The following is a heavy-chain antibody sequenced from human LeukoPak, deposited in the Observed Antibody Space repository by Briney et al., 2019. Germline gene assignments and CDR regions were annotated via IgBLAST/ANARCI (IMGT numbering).Heavy chain of an antibody. V-gene: IGHV4-61*02. Sequence: PSETLSLTCTVSGGSISSGSYYWSWIRQPAGKGLEWIGRIYTSGSTNYNPSLKSRVTISVDTSKNQFSLKLSSVTAADTAVYYCARGGYPFTYYYYGMDVWGQGTTVTVSS. D-gene: IGHD3-22*01. CDR3: ARGGYPFTYYYYGMDV. J-gene: IGHJ6*02. CDR1: GGSISSGSYY. CDR2: IYTSGST.